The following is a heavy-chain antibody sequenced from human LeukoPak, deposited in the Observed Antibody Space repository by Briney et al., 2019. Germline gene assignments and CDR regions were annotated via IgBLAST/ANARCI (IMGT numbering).Heavy chain of an antibody. CDR2: ISGSGDST. CDR1: GFTFSSYA. CDR3: AKDAVRGSGRINWFDS. D-gene: IGHD3-10*01. J-gene: IGHJ5*01. V-gene: IGHV3-23*01. Sequence: GGSLRLSWAAPGFTFSSYAITWVRQAPGKGRGWVSPISGSGDSTYYADSVKGRFTISRDNSKNTLYLQMNSLRAEDTAAYYCAKDAVRGSGRINWFDSWGQGTLVTVSS.